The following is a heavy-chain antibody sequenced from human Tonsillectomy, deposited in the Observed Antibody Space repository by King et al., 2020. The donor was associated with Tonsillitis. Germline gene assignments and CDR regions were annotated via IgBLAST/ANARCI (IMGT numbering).Heavy chain of an antibody. CDR3: AKDSGSGWQFDY. J-gene: IGHJ4*02. CDR1: GFTFSSYA. V-gene: IGHV3-23*01. D-gene: IGHD6-19*01. Sequence: EVQLLESGGGLVQPGGSLRLSCAASGFTFSSYAMSWVRQAPGKGLEWVSLISSSGGSTYYADSVKGRFTISRDNSKNTLYLQMNSLRAEDTAVYYCAKDSGSGWQFDYWGQGTLVTVSS. CDR2: ISSSGGST.